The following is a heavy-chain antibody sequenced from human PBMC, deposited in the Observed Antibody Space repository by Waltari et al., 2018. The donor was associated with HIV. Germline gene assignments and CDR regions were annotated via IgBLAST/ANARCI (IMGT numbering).Heavy chain of an antibody. CDR1: GFTFSSYW. J-gene: IGHJ4*02. CDR3: ASLYNYVWGSPPPFDY. Sequence: EVQLVESGGGLVQPGGSLRLSCAASGFTFSSYWMHWVRQAPGKGLVWISRINSDGSSTNYADSVDVRFTISRDNAKNTVYLQMNSLRAEDTALYYCASLYNYVWGSPPPFDYWGQGTLVTVSS. V-gene: IGHV3-74*01. D-gene: IGHD3-16*01. CDR2: INSDGSST.